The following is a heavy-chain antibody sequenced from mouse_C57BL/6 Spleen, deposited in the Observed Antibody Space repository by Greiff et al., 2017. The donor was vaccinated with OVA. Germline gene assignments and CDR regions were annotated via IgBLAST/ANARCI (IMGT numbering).Heavy chain of an antibody. D-gene: IGHD1-1*02. Sequence: EVQGVESGGGLVQPGGSLSLSCAASGFTFTDYYMSWVRQPPGKALEWLSFIRNKANGYTTEYSASVKGRFTISRDNSQSILYLQMNALRAEDSATYYCARGGGYYAMDYWGQGISVTVSS. CDR2: IRNKANGYTT. J-gene: IGHJ4*01. V-gene: IGHV7-3*01. CDR1: GFTFTDYY. CDR3: ARGGGYYAMDY.